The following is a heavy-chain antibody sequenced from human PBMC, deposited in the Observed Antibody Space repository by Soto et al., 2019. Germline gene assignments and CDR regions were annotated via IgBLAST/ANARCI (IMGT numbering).Heavy chain of an antibody. CDR3: ARAPYRYGYSVYGLDV. CDR2: IYRGGRT. Sequence: LRLSCAASGFNVSDNYMFWVRQAPGKGLEWVSVIYRGGRTNNADSVKGRFTISRDNSKNTLYLQMNSLRAEDTAVYFCARAPYRYGYSVYGLDVWGQGTTVTVSS. J-gene: IGHJ6*02. CDR1: GFNVSDNY. V-gene: IGHV3-53*01. D-gene: IGHD5-18*01.